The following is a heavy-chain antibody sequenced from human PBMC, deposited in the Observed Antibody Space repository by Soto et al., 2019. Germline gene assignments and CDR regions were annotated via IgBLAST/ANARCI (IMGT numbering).Heavy chain of an antibody. CDR3: TSTYYYDSSGSNYGMDV. CDR1: GFTLSDSA. V-gene: IGHV3-73*02. J-gene: IGHJ6*02. CDR2: SRSKANSYAT. D-gene: IGHD3-22*01. Sequence: EVQLVESGGGLVQPGGSLKLSCAASGFTLSDSAMQWVRQASGKGLEWVGRSRSKANSYATAYAASVKGRFTISRDDSKNTAYLQMNSLKTEDTAVYYCTSTYYYDSSGSNYGMDVWGQGTTVTVSS.